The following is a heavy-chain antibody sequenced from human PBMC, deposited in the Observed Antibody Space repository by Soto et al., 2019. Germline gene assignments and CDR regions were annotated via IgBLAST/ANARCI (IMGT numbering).Heavy chain of an antibody. CDR1: GGSFSGYY. CDR2: INHSGST. V-gene: IGHV4-34*01. D-gene: IGHD3-22*01. CDR3: ARGGDYHDSSGYADY. J-gene: IGHJ4*02. Sequence: QVQLQQWGAGLLKPSETLSLTCAVYGGSFSGYYWSWIRQPPGKGLEWIGEINHSGSTNYNPSLKSRVTISVDTSKNQFSLKLSSVTAADTAVYYCARGGDYHDSSGYADYWGQGTLVTVSS.